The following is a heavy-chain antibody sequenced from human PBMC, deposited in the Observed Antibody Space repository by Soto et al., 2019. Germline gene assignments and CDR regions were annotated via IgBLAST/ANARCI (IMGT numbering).Heavy chain of an antibody. CDR1: GVSINRGYYC. V-gene: IGHV4-30-4*02. CDR3: AREGGDFVQVPYY. Sequence: SDTLSLTCSFSGVSINRGYYCLRWIRQSPGRGLEWIGSIYYNGDTNYNPSLGSRVTMSVDTSKNQFFLDLQSVVAADTAVYFCAREGGDFVQVPYYWGQGTLVNVSA. CDR2: IYYNGDT. D-gene: IGHD3-3*01. J-gene: IGHJ4*02.